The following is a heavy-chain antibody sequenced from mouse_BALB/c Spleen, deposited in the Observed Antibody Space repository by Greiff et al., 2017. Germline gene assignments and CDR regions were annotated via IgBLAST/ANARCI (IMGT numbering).Heavy chain of an antibody. CDR1: GFSLTSYG. CDR2: IWAGGST. D-gene: IGHD1-1*01. J-gene: IGHJ4*01. CDR3: ARQGLHYYGREDAMDY. V-gene: IGHV2-9*02. Sequence: VQLQQSGPGLVAPSQSLSITCTVSGFSLTSYGVHWVRQPPGKGLEWLGVIWAGGSTNYNSALMSRLSISKDNSKSQVFLKMNSLQTDDTAMYYCARQGLHYYGREDAMDYWGQGTSVTVSS.